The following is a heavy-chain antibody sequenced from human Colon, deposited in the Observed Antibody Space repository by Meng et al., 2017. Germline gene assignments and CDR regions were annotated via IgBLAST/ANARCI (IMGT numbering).Heavy chain of an antibody. D-gene: IGHD5-12*01. V-gene: IGHV4-39*07. CDR2: IFYSGGT. Sequence: GSLRLSCTVSNGFITSSAYYWGWIRQSPGKGLEWIGSIFYSGGTYYNPSLKSRVTISVDTSKNQFFLRLTSVTAADTAQYYCARVYSGYESRHYFDYWGQGTLVTVSS. CDR3: ARVYSGYESRHYFDY. J-gene: IGHJ4*02. CDR1: NGFITSSAYY.